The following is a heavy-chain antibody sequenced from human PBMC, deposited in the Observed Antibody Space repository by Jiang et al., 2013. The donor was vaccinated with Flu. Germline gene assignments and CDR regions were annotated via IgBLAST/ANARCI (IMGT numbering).Heavy chain of an antibody. CDR2: INHSGST. CDR3: VRELKSSAHY. J-gene: IGHJ4*02. D-gene: IGHD6-19*01. V-gene: IGHV4-34*01. Sequence: LLKPSETLSLSCTVYGGSFSAYYWSWIRQPPGKGLEWIGEINHSGSTDYNPSLKSRVTISVDTSNNQFSLKLTSLTAADTAVYFCVRELKSSAHYWGQGILVTVSP. CDR1: GGSFSAYY.